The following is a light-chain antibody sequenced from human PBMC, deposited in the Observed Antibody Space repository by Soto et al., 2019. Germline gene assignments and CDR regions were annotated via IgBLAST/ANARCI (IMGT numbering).Light chain of an antibody. CDR3: SSYTSSRTLV. V-gene: IGLV2-14*01. CDR1: SSDVGGYNY. Sequence: QSALTQPASVSGSPGQSITISCTGTSSDVGGYNYVSWYQQHPGKAPKLMIYEVSNRPSGVSNRFSGSKSGNTASLPISGLQADDEADYYCSSYTSSRTLVFGGGTQLTVL. CDR2: EVS. J-gene: IGLJ2*01.